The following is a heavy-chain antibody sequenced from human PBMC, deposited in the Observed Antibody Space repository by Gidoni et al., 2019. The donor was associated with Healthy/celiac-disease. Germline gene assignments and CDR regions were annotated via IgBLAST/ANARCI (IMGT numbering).Heavy chain of an antibody. V-gene: IGHV4-34*01. CDR1: GGSFSGYY. CDR2: ITHSGST. Sequence: QVQLQQWGAGLLKPSETLSLTCAVYGGSFSGYYWSWIRQPPGKGLEWIGEITHSGSTNYNPSLKSRVTISVDTSKNQFSLKLSSVTAADTAVYYCARDGVRGVIPFDYWGQGTLVTVSS. J-gene: IGHJ4*02. CDR3: ARDGVRGVIPFDY. D-gene: IGHD3-10*01.